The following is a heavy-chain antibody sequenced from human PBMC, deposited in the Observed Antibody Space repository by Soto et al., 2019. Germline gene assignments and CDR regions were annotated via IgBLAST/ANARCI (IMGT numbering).Heavy chain of an antibody. CDR3: ARHKSYTVVTPDYYYGMDV. V-gene: IGHV1-69*13. J-gene: IGHJ6*02. D-gene: IGHD2-21*02. CDR1: GGTFSSYA. Sequence: SVKVSCKASGGTFSSYAISWARQAPGQGLEWMGGIIPIFGTANYAQKFQGRVTITADESTSTAYMGLSSLRSEDTAVYYCARHKSYTVVTPDYYYGMDVWGQGTTVTVSS. CDR2: IIPIFGTA.